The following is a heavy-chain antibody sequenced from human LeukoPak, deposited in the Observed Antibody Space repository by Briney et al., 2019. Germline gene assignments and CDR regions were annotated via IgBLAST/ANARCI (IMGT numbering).Heavy chain of an antibody. J-gene: IGHJ4*02. Sequence: GGSLRLSCAASEFLFSRYWMSWVRQAPGKGLEWVANIKQDGSEKYYVDSVKGRFTISRDNAKNSLYLQMNSLRAEDTAVYYCARYQLIVVVPADYFGVDYWGQGTLVTVSS. V-gene: IGHV3-7*01. CDR3: ARYQLIVVVPADYFGVDY. D-gene: IGHD2-2*01. CDR1: EFLFSRYW. CDR2: IKQDGSEK.